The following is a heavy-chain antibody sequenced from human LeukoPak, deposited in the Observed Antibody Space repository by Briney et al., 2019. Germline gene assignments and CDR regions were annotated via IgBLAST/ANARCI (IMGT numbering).Heavy chain of an antibody. V-gene: IGHV3-74*01. J-gene: IGHJ4*02. D-gene: IGHD6-13*01. CDR1: GFTFSRYY. CDR3: TRVFAGDEYSSSGY. CDR2: INSDGSGT. Sequence: PGGSLRLSCAASGFTFSRYYMHWVRQAPGKGLVWVSRINSDGSGTTYADSVKGRFTVSRDNAKNTLYLQMNGLRVEDTAMYYCTRVFAGDEYSSSGYWGQGTLVTVSS.